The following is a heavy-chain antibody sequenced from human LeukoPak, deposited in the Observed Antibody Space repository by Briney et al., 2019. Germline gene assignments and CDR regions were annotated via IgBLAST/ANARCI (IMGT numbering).Heavy chain of an antibody. CDR1: GGSFSGYY. V-gene: IGHV4-34*01. J-gene: IGHJ5*02. CDR3: ARGNIRYPSYYDRHTTRGHWFDP. D-gene: IGHD3-10*02. CDR2: INHSGST. Sequence: SETLSLTCAVYGGSFSGYYWSWIRQPPGKGLEWIGEINHSGSTNYNPSLKSRVTISVDTSKNQFSLKLSSVTAADTAVYYCARGNIRYPSYYDRHTTRGHWFDPWGQGTLVTVSS.